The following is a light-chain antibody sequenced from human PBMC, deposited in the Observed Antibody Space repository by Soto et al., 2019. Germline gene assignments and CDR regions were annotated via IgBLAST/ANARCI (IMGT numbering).Light chain of an antibody. CDR3: QQYDTSPWT. V-gene: IGKV3-20*01. J-gene: IGKJ1*01. CDR1: QTVSSSY. Sequence: PGDRATLSCRASQTVSSSYLAWYQQKPGQAPRLLIYGASSRATGIPDRFRGSGSGTDFTLTISRLEPEDFAVYSCQQYDTSPWTFGQGTTVEIK. CDR2: GAS.